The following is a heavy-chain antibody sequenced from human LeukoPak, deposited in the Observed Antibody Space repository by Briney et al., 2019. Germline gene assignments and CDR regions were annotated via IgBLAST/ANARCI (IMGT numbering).Heavy chain of an antibody. J-gene: IGHJ4*02. V-gene: IGHV3-30*18. CDR2: ISDDGRNK. Sequence: PGGSLRLSCAASGFSFISYGMHWVRQAPAKGMEWVGVISDDGRNKKYEDSAKGRFTISRDNSKDTLYLQMNSLRDEDTAVYYCAKRPSDYGDYVTYFDYWGQGTLVSVSS. CDR1: GFSFISYG. D-gene: IGHD4-17*01. CDR3: AKRPSDYGDYVTYFDY.